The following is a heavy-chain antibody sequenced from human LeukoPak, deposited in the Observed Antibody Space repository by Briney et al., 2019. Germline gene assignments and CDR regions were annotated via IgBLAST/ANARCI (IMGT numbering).Heavy chain of an antibody. CDR1: GLTFSAYS. J-gene: IGHJ6*03. V-gene: IGHV3-48*04. D-gene: IGHD2-15*01. CDR2: ISSTSSTI. CDR3: ARFVVDYYFYYYMDV. Sequence: GGSLRLSCAASGLTFSAYSMNWVRQAPGKGLEWVSYISSTSSTIYYADSVKGRFTISRDNAKNSLLLQINSLRAEDTAVYYCARFVVDYYFYYYMDVWGKGTTVTVSS.